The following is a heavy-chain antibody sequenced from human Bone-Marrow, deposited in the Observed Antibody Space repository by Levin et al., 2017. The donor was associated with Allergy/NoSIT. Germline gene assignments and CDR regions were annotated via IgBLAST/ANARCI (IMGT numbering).Heavy chain of an antibody. J-gene: IGHJ4*02. CDR3: AKDLLYFYGSGSYDF. Sequence: GESLKISCAASGFTFSSYAMSWVRQAPGKGLEWVSSIHNSSGSTHYADSVKGRFTISRDNSKNRLYLQMYSLRAEDTAVYYCAKDLLYFYGSGSYDFWGQGTLVTVSS. CDR1: GFTFSSYA. V-gene: IGHV3-23*01. D-gene: IGHD3-10*01. CDR2: IHNSSGST.